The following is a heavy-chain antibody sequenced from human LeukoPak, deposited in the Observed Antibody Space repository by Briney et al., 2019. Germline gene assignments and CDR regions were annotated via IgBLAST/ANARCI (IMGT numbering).Heavy chain of an antibody. V-gene: IGHV1-69*05. CDR3: ARDHPSLGVVPAALENWFDP. J-gene: IGHJ5*02. Sequence: ASVKVSCKASGGTFSSYAISWVRQAPGQGLEWMGGIIPIFGTANYAQKFQGRVTITTDESTSTAYMELSSLRSEDTAVYYCARDHPSLGVVPAALENWFDPWGQGTLVTVSS. D-gene: IGHD2-2*01. CDR1: GGTFSSYA. CDR2: IIPIFGTA.